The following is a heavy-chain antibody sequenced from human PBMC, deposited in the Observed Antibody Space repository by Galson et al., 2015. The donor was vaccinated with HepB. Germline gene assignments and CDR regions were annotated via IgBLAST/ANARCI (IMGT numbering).Heavy chain of an antibody. Sequence: SVKVSCKASGYTFTSYYMHWVRQAPGQGLEWMGIINPSGGSTSYAQKSQGRVTMTRDTSTSTVYMELSSLRSEDTAVYYCARDCEIAAAGRGLDYWGQGTLVTVSS. CDR3: ARDCEIAAAGRGLDY. CDR1: GYTFTSYY. CDR2: INPSGGST. J-gene: IGHJ4*02. D-gene: IGHD6-13*01. V-gene: IGHV1-46*01.